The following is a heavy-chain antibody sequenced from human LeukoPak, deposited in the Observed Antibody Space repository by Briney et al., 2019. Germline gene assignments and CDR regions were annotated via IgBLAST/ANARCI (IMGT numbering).Heavy chain of an antibody. Sequence: PSQTLSLTCTVSGGSISSGSYYWGWIRQPPGKGLEWIGSIYYSGSTYYNPSLKSRVTISVDTSKNQFSLKLSSVTAADTAVYYCARVPYGSGSYVDYWGQGTLVTVSS. J-gene: IGHJ4*02. CDR1: GGSISSGSYY. V-gene: IGHV4-39*07. D-gene: IGHD3-10*01. CDR3: ARVPYGSGSYVDY. CDR2: IYYSGST.